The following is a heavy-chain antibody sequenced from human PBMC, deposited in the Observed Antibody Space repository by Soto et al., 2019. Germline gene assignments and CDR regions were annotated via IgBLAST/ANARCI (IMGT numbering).Heavy chain of an antibody. Sequence: PSETLSLTCTVSGGSISSYYWSWIRQPPGKGLEWIGYIYYSGSTNYNPSLKSRVTISVDTSKNQFSLKLSSVTAADTAVYYCAMRYDFWSGLNYWGQGTLVTVSS. D-gene: IGHD3-3*01. CDR3: AMRYDFWSGLNY. CDR2: IYYSGST. J-gene: IGHJ4*02. CDR1: GGSISSYY. V-gene: IGHV4-59*01.